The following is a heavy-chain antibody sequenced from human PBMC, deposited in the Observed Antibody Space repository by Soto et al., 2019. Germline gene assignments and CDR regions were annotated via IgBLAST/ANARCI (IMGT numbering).Heavy chain of an antibody. Sequence: EVQLVESGGDLIQPGGSLRLSCAVSGLAVSSNYMSWVRQAPGKGLEWVSVLYAGGSTYYADSVKGRFTISKDNSRDTLYLQMTSLKTEDTAVYYCTRSVYNVPDIWGQGKKVIVPS. CDR2: LYAGGST. CDR1: GLAVSSNY. D-gene: IGHD1-1*01. J-gene: IGHJ3*02. V-gene: IGHV3-53*01. CDR3: TRSVYNVPDI.